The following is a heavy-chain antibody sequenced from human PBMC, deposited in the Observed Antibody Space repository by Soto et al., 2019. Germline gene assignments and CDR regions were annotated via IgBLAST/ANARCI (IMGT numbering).Heavy chain of an antibody. CDR1: GGSISSYY. D-gene: IGHD3-22*01. Sequence: QVQLQESGPGLVKPSETLSLTCTVSGGSISSYYWSWLRQPPGRGLEWIGSIYYSGSTNYNPSLKSVVTISVDTSKNQFSLKLSSVPAADTAVYYCARLGHVYYYDSSGYLEYFQHWGQGTLVTVSS. CDR3: ARLGHVYYYDSSGYLEYFQH. V-gene: IGHV4-59*01. CDR2: IYYSGST. J-gene: IGHJ1*01.